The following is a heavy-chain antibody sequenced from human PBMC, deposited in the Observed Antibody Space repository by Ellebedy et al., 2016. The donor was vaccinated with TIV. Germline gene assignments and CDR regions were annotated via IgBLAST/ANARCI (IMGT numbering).Heavy chain of an antibody. J-gene: IGHJ4*02. CDR1: GSSINTHYY. Sequence: MPSETLSLTCPVSGSSINTHYYWGWIRQSPGKGLGWIANKHHTGITYNNPSIESRVTISLDTSKDQFSLRLTSVTVADTAIYFCARVYFGEPHFDHWGQGIRVTVSS. CDR3: ARVYFGEPHFDH. D-gene: IGHD3-10*01. V-gene: IGHV4-38-2*01. CDR2: KHHTGIT.